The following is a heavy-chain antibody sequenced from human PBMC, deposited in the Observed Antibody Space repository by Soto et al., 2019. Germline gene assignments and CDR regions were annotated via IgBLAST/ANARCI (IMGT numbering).Heavy chain of an antibody. Sequence: TLFLTCTVSDDFISSYYWNWIRQPAGKGLEWIGRVSTNGATNYNPSLESRVTMSVDTSKNQFSLKLTSVTAADTAVYFCARADYEILTGSYAMDVWGQGTTVTVSS. CDR1: DDFISSYY. V-gene: IGHV4-4*07. CDR3: ARADYEILTGSYAMDV. D-gene: IGHD3-9*01. J-gene: IGHJ6*02. CDR2: VSTNGAT.